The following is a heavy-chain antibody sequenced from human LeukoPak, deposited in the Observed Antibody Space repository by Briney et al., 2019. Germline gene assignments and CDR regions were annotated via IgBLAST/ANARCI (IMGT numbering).Heavy chain of an antibody. J-gene: IGHJ4*02. D-gene: IGHD1-7*01. Sequence: ASVKVSCKASGYTFTSYDINWVRQATGQGLEWMGWMNPNSGNTGYAQKFQGRVTMTTDTSTSTAYMELRSLRSDDTAVYYCAKGTSYSDYWGQGTLVTVSS. V-gene: IGHV1-8*01. CDR1: GYTFTSYD. CDR2: MNPNSGNT. CDR3: AKGTSYSDY.